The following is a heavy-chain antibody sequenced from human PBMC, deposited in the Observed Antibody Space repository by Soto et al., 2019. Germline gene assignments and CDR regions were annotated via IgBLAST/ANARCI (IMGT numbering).Heavy chain of an antibody. V-gene: IGHV4-34*01. D-gene: IGHD3-3*01. Sequence: SETLSLTCAVYGGAFSGYYWSWIRQPPGKGLEWIGEINHSGSTNYNPSLKSRVTISVDTSKNQFSLKLSSVTAADTAVYYCARVRYDFWSGYYSRGLNWFDPWGQGTLVTVSS. J-gene: IGHJ5*02. CDR1: GGAFSGYY. CDR2: INHSGST. CDR3: ARVRYDFWSGYYSRGLNWFDP.